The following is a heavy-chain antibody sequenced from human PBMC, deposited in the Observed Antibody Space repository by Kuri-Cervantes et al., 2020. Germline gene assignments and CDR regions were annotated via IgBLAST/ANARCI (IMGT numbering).Heavy chain of an antibody. CDR3: ARLPGSNWFDP. CDR1: GGSISSSSYY. J-gene: IGHJ5*02. Sequence: GSLRLSCTVSGGSISSSSYYWGWIRQPPGKGLEWIGSIYHSGSTYYNPSLKSRVTISVDTSKNQFSLKLSSVTAADTAVYYCARLPGSNWFDPWGQGTLVTVSS. D-gene: IGHD2-15*01. CDR2: IYHSGST. V-gene: IGHV4-39*07.